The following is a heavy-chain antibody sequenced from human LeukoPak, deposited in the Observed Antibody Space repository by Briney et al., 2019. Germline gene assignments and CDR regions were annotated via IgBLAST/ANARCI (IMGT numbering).Heavy chain of an antibody. CDR3: ARDKGRSSTSSFDY. V-gene: IGHV4-59*01. Sequence: SETLSLTCTVSGGSISSYYWSWIRQPPGKGLEWIGYIYYSGSTNYNPSLKSRVTISVDTSKNQFSLKLSSVTAADTAVYYCARDKGRSSTSSFDYWGQGTLVTVSS. CDR1: GGSISSYY. D-gene: IGHD2-2*01. CDR2: IYYSGST. J-gene: IGHJ4*02.